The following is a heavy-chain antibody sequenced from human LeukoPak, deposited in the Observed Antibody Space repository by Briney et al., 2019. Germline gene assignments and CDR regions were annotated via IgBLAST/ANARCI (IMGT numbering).Heavy chain of an antibody. CDR3: AKYGKSGLSIDS. D-gene: IGHD5-12*01. J-gene: IGHJ4*02. V-gene: IGHV4-59*08. Sequence: SETLSLTCTVSGGSICGDYWTWIPQPPGKGLQYIGYIYHTGATNYNPSLKSRVTMSLETSKNQFSLNLNSVTAADTAVYFCAKYGKSGLSIDSWGQGTLVTVYS. CDR2: IYHTGAT. CDR1: GGSICGDY.